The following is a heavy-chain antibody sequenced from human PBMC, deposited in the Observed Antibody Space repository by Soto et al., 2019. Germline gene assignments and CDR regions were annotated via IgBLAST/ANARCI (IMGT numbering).Heavy chain of an antibody. CDR2: IHHSGST. D-gene: IGHD6-13*01. CDR3: ARDQGSHPGD. Sequence: QVQLQESGPGLVRPSGTVSLTCAVSGLSISSDNWWSWVRQPPGKGLEWFGEIHHSGSTNYKPSLKSRVTMSVVPSKDLFSLTLNSVTAADTAFYYCARDQGSHPGDWGQGTLVSVSS. V-gene: IGHV4-4*02. CDR1: GLSISSDNW. J-gene: IGHJ4*02.